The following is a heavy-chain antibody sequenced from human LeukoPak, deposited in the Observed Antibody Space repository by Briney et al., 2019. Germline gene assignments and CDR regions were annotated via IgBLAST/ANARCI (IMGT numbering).Heavy chain of an antibody. V-gene: IGHV4-39*07. D-gene: IGHD3-22*01. CDR1: GGSISSSSYY. J-gene: IGHJ4*02. CDR3: ARSADYYDSSGYLYYFDY. Sequence: SETLSLTCTVSGGSISSSSYYWGWICQPPGKGLEWIGSIYYSGSTYYNPSLKSRVTISVDTSKNQFSLKLSSVTAADTAVYYCARSADYYDSSGYLYYFDYWGQGTLVTVSS. CDR2: IYYSGST.